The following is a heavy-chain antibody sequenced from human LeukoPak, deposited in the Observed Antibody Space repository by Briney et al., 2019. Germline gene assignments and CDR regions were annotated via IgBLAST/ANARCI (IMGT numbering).Heavy chain of an antibody. Sequence: SETLSLTCAVYGGSFSGYYWSWIRQPPGKGLEWIREINHSGSTNYNPSLKSRVTISVDTSKNQFSLKLSSVTAADTAVYYSARGGSPMAGALPLYDYWGQGTLVTVSS. V-gene: IGHV4-34*01. CDR2: INHSGST. CDR3: ARGGSPMAGALPLYDY. D-gene: IGHD6-19*01. J-gene: IGHJ4*02. CDR1: GGSFSGYY.